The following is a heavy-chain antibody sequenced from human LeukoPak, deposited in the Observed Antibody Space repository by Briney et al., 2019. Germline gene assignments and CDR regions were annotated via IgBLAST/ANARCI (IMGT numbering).Heavy chain of an antibody. CDR2: IYTSGST. V-gene: IGHV4-4*07. J-gene: IGHJ4*02. CDR1: GGSISSYF. Sequence: AATLSSSYAVAGGSISSYFWSWIRQPARKGVEWIGRIYTSGSTNYNASLKSRVSMSVDTSKNPFSLKLSSVTAADTAVFYCARENSGSYREFDYWGQGTLVTVSS. CDR3: ARENSGSYREFDY. D-gene: IGHD1-26*01.